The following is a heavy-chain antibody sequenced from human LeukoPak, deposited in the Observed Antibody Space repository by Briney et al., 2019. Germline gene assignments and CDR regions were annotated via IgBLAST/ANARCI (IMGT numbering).Heavy chain of an antibody. CDR3: ASRPISGGGYEINYYYYYMDV. CDR2: INPNRGST. D-gene: IGHD5-12*01. V-gene: IGHV1-46*01. Sequence: GASVKVSCKASGYTFTGYYMYWVRQAPGQGLEWMGIINPNRGSTSYAQKFQGRVTITAYKSTSTAYMQLSSLRSEDTAVYYCASRPISGGGYEINYYYYYMDVWGKGTTVTVSS. J-gene: IGHJ6*03. CDR1: GYTFTGYY.